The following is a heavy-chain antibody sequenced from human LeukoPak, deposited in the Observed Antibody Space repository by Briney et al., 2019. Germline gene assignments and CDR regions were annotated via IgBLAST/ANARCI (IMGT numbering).Heavy chain of an antibody. D-gene: IGHD1-26*01. V-gene: IGHV4-39*01. CDR3: ARLLYRTVGATKPLDY. CDR2: IYYSGST. CDR1: GGSISSSSYY. J-gene: IGHJ4*02. Sequence: SETLSLTCTVSGGSISSSSYYWGWIRQPPGKGLEWIGSIYYSGSTYYNPSLKSRVTISVDTSKNQFSLKLSSVTAADTAVYYCARLLYRTVGATKPLDYWGQGTLVTVSS.